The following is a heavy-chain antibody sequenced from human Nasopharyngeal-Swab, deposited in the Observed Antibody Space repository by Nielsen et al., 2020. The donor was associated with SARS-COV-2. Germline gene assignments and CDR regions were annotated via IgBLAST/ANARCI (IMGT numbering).Heavy chain of an antibody. Sequence: WIRQPPGKGLEWIGYIYYSGSTNYNPSLKSRVTISVDTSKNQFSLKLSSVTAADTAVYYCASSYYDILTGYSADAFDIWGQGTMVTVSS. CDR2: IYYSGST. D-gene: IGHD3-9*01. CDR3: ASSYYDILTGYSADAFDI. J-gene: IGHJ3*02. V-gene: IGHV4-59*12.